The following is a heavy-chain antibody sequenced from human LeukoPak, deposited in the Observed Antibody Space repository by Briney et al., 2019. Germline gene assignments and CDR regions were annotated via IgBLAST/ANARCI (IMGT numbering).Heavy chain of an antibody. Sequence: PGGSLRLSCAASGFTVSSNYMSWVRQAPGKGLEWVSVIYSDGSTYYADSVKGRFTISRDNSKNTLYLQMNSLRAEDTAVYYCAREPPSQGITGTTVYWGQGTLVTVSS. CDR1: GFTVSSNY. CDR2: IYSDGST. V-gene: IGHV3-66*02. J-gene: IGHJ4*02. CDR3: AREPPSQGITGTTVY. D-gene: IGHD1-7*01.